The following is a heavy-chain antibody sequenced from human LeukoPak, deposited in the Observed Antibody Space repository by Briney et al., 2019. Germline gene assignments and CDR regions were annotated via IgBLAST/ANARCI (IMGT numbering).Heavy chain of an antibody. CDR3: AAGYSSGWYVRYFDY. J-gene: IGHJ4*02. Sequence: PGASLRLSCAASGFTLSNYAMSWLRQAPGKGLEGVSSISGSGGSKYEAEHVKGRFTIFRDNSKNTLYLQMNSLKDEDTATYHCAAGYSSGWYVRYFDYWGQGTLVTVSS. D-gene: IGHD6-19*01. V-gene: IGHV3-23*01. CDR2: ISGSGGSK. CDR1: GFTLSNYA.